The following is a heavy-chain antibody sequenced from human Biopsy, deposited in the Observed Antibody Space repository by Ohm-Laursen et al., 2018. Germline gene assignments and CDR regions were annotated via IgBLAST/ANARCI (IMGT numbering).Heavy chain of an antibody. J-gene: IGHJ6*02. CDR2: INHSGRT. V-gene: IGHV4-34*01. CDR1: GESFNGYY. D-gene: IGHD3-22*01. Sequence: TLSLTCTVYGESFNGYYWSWIRQTPGKGLEWIGEINHSGRTNYNPSLKSRVTISVDTSKNQFSLKVRSVTAADTAVYYCVRGVDYYDPYHYYALDVWGQGTAVTVSS. CDR3: VRGVDYYDPYHYYALDV.